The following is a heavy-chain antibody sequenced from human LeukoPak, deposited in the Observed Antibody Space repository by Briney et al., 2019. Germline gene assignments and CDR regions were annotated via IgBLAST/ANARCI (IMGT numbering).Heavy chain of an antibody. V-gene: IGHV4-38-2*01. CDR3: ARLGVDIVVVPAAILPSI. D-gene: IGHD2-2*03. J-gene: IGHJ3*02. CDR1: GYSISSGYY. Sequence: TSETLSLTCAVSGYSISSGYYWGWIRQPPGKGLEWIGSIYHSGSTYYNPSLKSRVTISVDTSKNQFSLKLSSVTAADTAVYYCARLGVDIVVVPAAILPSIWGQGTMVTVSS. CDR2: IYHSGST.